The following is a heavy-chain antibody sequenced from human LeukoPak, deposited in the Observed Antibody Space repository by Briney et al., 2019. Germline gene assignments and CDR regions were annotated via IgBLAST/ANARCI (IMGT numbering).Heavy chain of an antibody. D-gene: IGHD3-22*01. CDR2: SGTDGDT. J-gene: IGHJ4*02. CDR3: ATKTPGNYPYDY. CDR1: GFTFTSAP. V-gene: IGHV3-23*01. Sequence: GGSLRLSCVLSGFTFTSAPMNWVRQAPGQGLELVSTSGTDGDTYYADSVKGRFTISRDNSKNTVHLQMTSLRVEDTAVYYCATKTPGNYPYDYWGQGTLVIVSP.